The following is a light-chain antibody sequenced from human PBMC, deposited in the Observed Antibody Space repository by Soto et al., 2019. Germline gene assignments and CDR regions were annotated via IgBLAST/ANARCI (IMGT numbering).Light chain of an antibody. Sequence: DIQMTQSPSSASASVGQRVTITCRASQDVSTWLAWYQQKPGKAPKLLIYAASGLQSGVPSRFSGRGSGTEFTLTISSLQPEDFATYYCQQANKFPPLTFGGGTKVEIK. V-gene: IGKV1-12*01. CDR3: QQANKFPPLT. J-gene: IGKJ4*01. CDR2: AAS. CDR1: QDVSTW.